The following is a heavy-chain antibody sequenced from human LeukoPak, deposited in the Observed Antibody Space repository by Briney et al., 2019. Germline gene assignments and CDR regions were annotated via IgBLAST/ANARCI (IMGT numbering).Heavy chain of an antibody. CDR1: GFTFSDYY. V-gene: IGHV3-11*06. D-gene: IGHD2-15*01. CDR3: ARGTRVVVAAALTPHYDMDV. CDR2: IISRGSYT. J-gene: IGHJ6*02. Sequence: PGGSLRLSCAASGFTFSDYYMSWIRQAPGKGLEWVSYIISRGSYTNSADSVKGRFTISRDNAKKSLFLQMNSLSAEDTAVYYCARGTRVVVAAALTPHYDMDVWGQGTTVTVSS.